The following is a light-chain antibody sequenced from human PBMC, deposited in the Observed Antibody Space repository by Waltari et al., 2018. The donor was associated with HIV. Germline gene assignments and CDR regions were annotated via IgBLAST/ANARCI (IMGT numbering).Light chain of an antibody. Sequence: QMTQSPSSLSASVGDRVAITCRASQGIGSDLAWYQQKPGRVPKLLIYAASTLQSGVPSRFSGSGSGTDFTLTITSLQTEDFGFYYCQRYDRAPYTFGPGTKLELK. CDR3: QRYDRAPYT. V-gene: IGKV1-27*01. CDR2: AAS. J-gene: IGKJ2*01. CDR1: QGIGSD.